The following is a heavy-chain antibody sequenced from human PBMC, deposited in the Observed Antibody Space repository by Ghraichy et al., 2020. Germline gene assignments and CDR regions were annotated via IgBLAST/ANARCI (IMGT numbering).Heavy chain of an antibody. V-gene: IGHV3-33*01. CDR2: IWYDGYNK. D-gene: IGHD2-8*01. CDR3: ARDLYCRNGVCSYYLYGMDV. Sequence: GGSLRLSCAASGFTFRSYVMHWVRQAPGKGLEWVAVIWYDGYNKYYADSVKGRFAISRDNSKNTLLLQMDSLRAEDTAVYYCARDLYCRNGVCSYYLYGMDVWGQGTTVTVSS. CDR1: GFTFRSYV. J-gene: IGHJ6*02.